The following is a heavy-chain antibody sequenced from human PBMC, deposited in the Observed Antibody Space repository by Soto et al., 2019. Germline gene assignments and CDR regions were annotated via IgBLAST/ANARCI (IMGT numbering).Heavy chain of an antibody. CDR2: ISATTTYK. J-gene: IGHJ2*01. Sequence: EVQVVESGGGLVKPGGSLRLSCTASRFTFDTYTMNWLRQAPGRGLEWVSSISATTTYKYYAASVEGRFTISRDNAKNSLYLQTNSLGAEDTAVYYCARGSASKSGHLWYFDLWGRGTLVTVSS. CDR1: RFTFDTYT. D-gene: IGHD2-8*02. CDR3: ARGSASKSGHLWYFDL. V-gene: IGHV3-21*01.